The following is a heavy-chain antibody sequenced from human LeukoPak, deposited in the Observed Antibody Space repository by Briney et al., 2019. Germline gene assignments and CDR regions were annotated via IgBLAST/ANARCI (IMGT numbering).Heavy chain of an antibody. J-gene: IGHJ3*02. Sequence: GGSLRLSCAASGFIFSTYDMYCVRQTPGEGLEWVSGITTTGDTYYPGSVKGRFTISRENAKNSLYLQMNSLRAGDTAVYYCARGIRSGVWAFDIWGQGTMVTVSS. CDR2: ITTTGDT. D-gene: IGHD7-27*01. CDR3: ARGIRSGVWAFDI. CDR1: GFIFSTYD. V-gene: IGHV3-13*04.